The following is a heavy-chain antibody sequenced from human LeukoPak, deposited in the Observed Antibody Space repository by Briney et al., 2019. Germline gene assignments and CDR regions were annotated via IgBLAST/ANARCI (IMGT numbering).Heavy chain of an antibody. D-gene: IGHD5-18*01. CDR2: IRSKTGGGTT. V-gene: IGHV3-15*01. CDR1: GFSFIDAW. J-gene: IGHJ4*02. Sequence: GSLRLSCAASGFSFIDAWMSWVRQAPGKGLEWVGRIRSKTGGGTTDYAAFVKGRFTVSRDTSKNTLYLQMDSLKTEDTAVYYCTTGGYTGQFDYWGQGTLVTVSS. CDR3: TTGGYTGQFDY.